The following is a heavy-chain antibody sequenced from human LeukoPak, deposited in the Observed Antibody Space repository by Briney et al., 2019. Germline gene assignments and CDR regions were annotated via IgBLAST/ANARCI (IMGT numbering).Heavy chain of an antibody. J-gene: IGHJ4*02. CDR1: GYTFTGYY. V-gene: IGHV1-2*02. CDR3: ARARQWLDPYYFDY. CDR2: INPNSGGT. Sequence: ASVKVSCKASGYTFTGYYMHWVRQAPGQGLEWMGWINPNSGGTNYVQKLQGRVTMTTDTSTSTAYMELRSLRSDDTAVYYCARARQWLDPYYFDYWGQGTLVTVSS. D-gene: IGHD6-19*01.